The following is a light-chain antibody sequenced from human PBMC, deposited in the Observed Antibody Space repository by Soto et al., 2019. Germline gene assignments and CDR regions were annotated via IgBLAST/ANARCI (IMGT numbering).Light chain of an antibody. V-gene: IGLV1-44*01. CDR3: AAWDDSLNGYVV. Sequence: QSVLTQPPSASGTPGQRVTISCSGSSSNIGSNTVNWYQQLPGTAPKLLIYSNNQQPSGVPDRFSGSKSGTSASLAISGLQSEEEADYYCAAWDDSLNGYVVFGGGTKLTVL. CDR2: SNN. J-gene: IGLJ2*01. CDR1: SSNIGSNT.